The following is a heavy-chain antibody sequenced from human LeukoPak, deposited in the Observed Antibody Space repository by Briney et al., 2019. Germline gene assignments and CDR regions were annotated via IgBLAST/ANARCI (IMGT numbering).Heavy chain of an antibody. CDR3: AKDSSSWYPVFDY. D-gene: IGHD6-13*01. V-gene: IGHV3-33*06. CDR1: GFTFSSYG. CDR2: IWYGGSNK. J-gene: IGHJ4*02. Sequence: GGSLRLSCAASGFTFSSYGMHWVRQAPGKGLEWVAVIWYGGSNKYYADSVKGRFTISRDNSKNTLYLQMNSLRAEDTAVYYCAKDSSSWYPVFDYWGQGTLVTVSS.